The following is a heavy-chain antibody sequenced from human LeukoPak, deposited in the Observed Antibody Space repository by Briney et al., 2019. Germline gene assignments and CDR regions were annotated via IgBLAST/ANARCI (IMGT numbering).Heavy chain of an antibody. D-gene: IGHD1-26*01. J-gene: IGHJ4*02. CDR3: ASPIVGATTRLGLTDY. Sequence: SETLPLTCTVSGGSISSGDYYWSWIRQPPGKGLEWIGYIYYSGSTYYNPSLKSRVTISVDTSKNQFSLKLSSVTAADTAVYYCASPIVGATTRLGLTDYWGQGTLVTVSS. CDR2: IYYSGST. V-gene: IGHV4-30-4*08. CDR1: GGSISSGDYY.